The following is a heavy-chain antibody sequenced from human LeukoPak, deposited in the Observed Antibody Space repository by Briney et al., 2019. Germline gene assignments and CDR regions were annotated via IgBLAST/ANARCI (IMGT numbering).Heavy chain of an antibody. V-gene: IGHV3-23*01. CDR3: ARTIAEGWFDP. D-gene: IGHD6-13*01. CDR1: GFTVSSNY. Sequence: GGSLRLSCAASGFTVSSNYMSWVRQAPGKGLEWVSAISGSGDSTYYADSVKGRFTISRDNSKNTVYLQMNSLRAEDTAVYYCARTIAEGWFDPWGQGTLVTVS. J-gene: IGHJ5*02. CDR2: ISGSGDST.